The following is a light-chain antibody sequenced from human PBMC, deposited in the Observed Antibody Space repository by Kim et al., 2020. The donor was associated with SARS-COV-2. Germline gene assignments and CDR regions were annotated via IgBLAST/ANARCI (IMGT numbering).Light chain of an antibody. V-gene: IGLV3-21*04. CDR3: QVWDSSSDHPV. CDR2: YDS. Sequence: APGKTARITCGGNNSGRKSVHWYQQKPGQATVLVIYYDSDRPSGIPERFSGSNSGNTATLTISRVEAGDEADYYCQVWDSSSDHPVFGGGTQLTVL. J-gene: IGLJ3*02. CDR1: NSGRKS.